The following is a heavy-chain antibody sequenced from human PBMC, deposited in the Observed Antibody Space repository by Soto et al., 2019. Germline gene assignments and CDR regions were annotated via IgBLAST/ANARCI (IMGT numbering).Heavy chain of an antibody. CDR2: ISYDGSNK. V-gene: IGHV3-30*18. CDR3: AKDRFRIAVAAPFDY. D-gene: IGHD6-19*01. J-gene: IGHJ4*02. Sequence: QVQLVESGGGVVQPGRSLRLSCAASGFTFSSYGMHWVRQAPGKGLEWVAVISYDGSNKYYADSVKGRFTISRDNSKNTLYLQMNSRRAEDTAGYYCAKDRFRIAVAAPFDYWGQGTLVTVSS. CDR1: GFTFSSYG.